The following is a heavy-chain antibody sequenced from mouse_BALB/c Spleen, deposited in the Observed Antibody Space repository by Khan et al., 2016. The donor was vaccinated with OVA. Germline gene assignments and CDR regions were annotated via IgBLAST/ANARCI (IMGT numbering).Heavy chain of an antibody. CDR3: ARHQVPLSMDS. J-gene: IGHJ4*01. CDR1: GFSLTSYA. CDR2: IWSDGST. V-gene: IGHV2-6-2*01. Sequence: QVQLKESGPDLVAPSQSLSITCTVSGFSLTSYAIPWVRQPPGKGLEWLVVIWSDGSTTYNSSLKSRLSISKDNSKSQVFLKINSLQTDDTAMYYCARHQVPLSMDSWGQGTSVTVSS.